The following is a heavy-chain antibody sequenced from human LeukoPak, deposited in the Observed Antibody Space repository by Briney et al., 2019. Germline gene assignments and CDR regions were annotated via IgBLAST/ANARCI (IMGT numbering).Heavy chain of an antibody. V-gene: IGHV3-9*01. D-gene: IGHD6-25*01. CDR2: ISWNSGSI. J-gene: IGHJ5*02. CDR3: ASIIAAAATNWFDP. CDR1: GFTFDDYA. Sequence: GGSLRLSCAASGFTFDDYAMHWVRQAPGKGLEWVSGISWNSGSIGYADSVKGRFTISRDNAKNSLYLQMNSLRAEDTAVYYCASIIAAAATNWFDPWGQGTLVTVSS.